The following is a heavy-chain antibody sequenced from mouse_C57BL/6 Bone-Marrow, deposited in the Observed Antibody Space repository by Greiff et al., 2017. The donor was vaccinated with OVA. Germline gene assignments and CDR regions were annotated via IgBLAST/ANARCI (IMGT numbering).Heavy chain of an antibody. CDR1: GFTFSSYG. Sequence: EVKLVESGGDLVKPGGSLKLSCAASGFTFSSYGMSWVRQTPDKRLEWVATISSGGSYNYYPDSVKGRFTISRDTAKNTLYLQMSSLKSEDTAMYYCARHYYGSSYYWGQGTTLTVSS. CDR3: ARHYYGSSYY. V-gene: IGHV5-6*01. J-gene: IGHJ2*01. CDR2: ISSGGSYN. D-gene: IGHD1-1*01.